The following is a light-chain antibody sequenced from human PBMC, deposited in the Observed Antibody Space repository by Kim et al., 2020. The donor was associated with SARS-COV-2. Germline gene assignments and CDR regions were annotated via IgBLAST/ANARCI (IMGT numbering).Light chain of an antibody. V-gene: IGKV1-5*03. CDR3: QQYQSYFYT. Sequence: DIQMTQSPSTLSASVGDRVTITCRASQSVSNWLAWYQQKPGKAPKLLIYRASSLESGVPSRFSGSGSGTEFTLTISSLQPDDFATYFCQQYQSYFYTFGQGTKLEI. CDR2: RAS. J-gene: IGKJ2*01. CDR1: QSVSNW.